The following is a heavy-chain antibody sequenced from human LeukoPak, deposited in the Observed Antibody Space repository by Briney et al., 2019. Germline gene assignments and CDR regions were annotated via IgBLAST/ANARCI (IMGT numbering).Heavy chain of an antibody. D-gene: IGHD1-26*01. V-gene: IGHV1-2*02. Sequence: GASVKVSCKASGYTFTGYYIHWVRQAPGQGLEWMVWINPNSGGTNYAQMFQGRVTMTRDTSINTAYMELSRLRSDDTAVYYCARDSGYYSHDHWGQGTLVTVSS. CDR2: INPNSGGT. CDR1: GYTFTGYY. J-gene: IGHJ4*02. CDR3: ARDSGYYSHDH.